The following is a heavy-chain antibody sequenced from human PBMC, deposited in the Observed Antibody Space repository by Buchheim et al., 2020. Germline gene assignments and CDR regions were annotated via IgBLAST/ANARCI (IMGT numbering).Heavy chain of an antibody. V-gene: IGHV3-30-3*01. J-gene: IGHJ4*02. CDR2: ISHDGSNQ. D-gene: IGHD3-22*01. CDR1: GFTFSRFT. CDR3: ARSIGANSGYYSGYFDY. Sequence: QVQLVESGGGVVQPGTSLRLSCAASGFTFSRFTMHWVRQAPGKGLEWVVLISHDGSNQYYTDFVKGRFTISRDNSRNTLYVQMTSLRAEDTAVYYCARSIGANSGYYSGYFDYWGQGAL.